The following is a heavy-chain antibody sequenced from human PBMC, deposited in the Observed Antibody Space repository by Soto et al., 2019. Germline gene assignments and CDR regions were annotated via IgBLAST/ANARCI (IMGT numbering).Heavy chain of an antibody. CDR3: ARGYLVDIVATNPYYFDY. J-gene: IGHJ4*02. CDR1: GGSFSGYY. D-gene: IGHD5-12*01. V-gene: IGHV4-34*01. Sequence: SETLSLTCAVYGGSFSGYYWSWIRQPPGKGLEWIGEINHSGSTNYNPSLKSRVTISVDTSKNQFSLKLGSVTAADTAVYYCARGYLVDIVATNPYYFDYWGQGTLVTVSS. CDR2: INHSGST.